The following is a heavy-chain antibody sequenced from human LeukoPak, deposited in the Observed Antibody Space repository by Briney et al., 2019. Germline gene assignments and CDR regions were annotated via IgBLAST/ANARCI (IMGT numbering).Heavy chain of an antibody. CDR1: GFTFSSYA. J-gene: IGHJ2*01. CDR3: ARDPLELGTRGHGYFDL. CDR2: ISYDGSNK. D-gene: IGHD7-27*01. Sequence: GGSLRLSCAASGFTFSSYAMHWVRQAPGKGLEWVAVISYDGSNKYYADSVKGRFTISRDNSKNTLYLQMNSLRAEDTAVYYCARDPLELGTRGHGYFDLWGRGTLVTVSS. V-gene: IGHV3-30-3*01.